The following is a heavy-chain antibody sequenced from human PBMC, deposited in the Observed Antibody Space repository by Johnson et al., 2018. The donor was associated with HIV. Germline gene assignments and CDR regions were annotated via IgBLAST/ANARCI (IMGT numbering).Heavy chain of an antibody. D-gene: IGHD6-19*01. CDR1: QFTFSSYY. CDR2: ISYDGSNK. V-gene: IGHV3-30*18. Sequence: VQLVESGGGVVRPGGSPRLSCAASQFTFSSYYMNCVRQAPGKGLEWVAVISYDGSNKYYADSVKGRFTISRDNSRNTLYLQMNSLRAEDTAVYYCAKDRGSGWYWDAFDIWGQGTMVTVSS. CDR3: AKDRGSGWYWDAFDI. J-gene: IGHJ3*02.